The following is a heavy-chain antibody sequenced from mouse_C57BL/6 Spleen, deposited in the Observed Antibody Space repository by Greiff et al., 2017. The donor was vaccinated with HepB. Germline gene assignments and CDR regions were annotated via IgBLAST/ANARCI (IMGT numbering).Heavy chain of an antibody. Sequence: QVQLKESGPELVKPGASVKISCKASGYAFSSSWMNWVKQRPGKGLEWIGRIYPGDGDTNYNGKFKGKATLTADKSSSTAYMQLSSLTSEDSAVYFCAINYGYDGRPWYFDVWGTGTTVTVSS. J-gene: IGHJ1*03. CDR1: GYAFSSSW. CDR3: AINYGYDGRPWYFDV. CDR2: IYPGDGDT. D-gene: IGHD2-2*01. V-gene: IGHV1-82*01.